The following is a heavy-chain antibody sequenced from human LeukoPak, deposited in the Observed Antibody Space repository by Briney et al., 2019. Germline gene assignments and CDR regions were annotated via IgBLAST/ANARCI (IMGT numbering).Heavy chain of an antibody. D-gene: IGHD3-10*01. V-gene: IGHV4-61*02. J-gene: IGHJ4*02. CDR2: IYTSGST. CDR3: ARHQSGSLDY. Sequence: SQTLSLTCTVSGGSISSGSYYWSWIRQPAGKGLEWIGRIYTSGSTNYNPSLKSRVTISVDTSKNQFSLKLSSVTAADTAVYYCARHQSGSLDYWGQGTLVTVSS. CDR1: GGSISSGSYY.